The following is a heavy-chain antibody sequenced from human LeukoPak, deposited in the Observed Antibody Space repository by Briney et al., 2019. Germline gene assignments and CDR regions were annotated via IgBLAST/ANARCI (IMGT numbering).Heavy chain of an antibody. CDR1: GYTFTGYY. Sequence: ASVKVTCKASGYTFTGYYMHWVRQAPGQGLEWMGWINPNSGGTNYAQKFQGRVTMTRDTSISTAYMELSRLRSDDTAVYYCARDGIGGSYFAGSGRNAFDIWGQGTMVTVSS. CDR2: INPNSGGT. V-gene: IGHV1-2*02. CDR3: ARDGIGGSYFAGSGRNAFDI. D-gene: IGHD1-26*01. J-gene: IGHJ3*02.